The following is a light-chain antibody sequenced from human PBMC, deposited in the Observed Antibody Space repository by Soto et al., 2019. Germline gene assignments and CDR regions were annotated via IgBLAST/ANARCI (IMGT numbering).Light chain of an antibody. CDR1: SSDIGAYKY. CDR2: EVS. Sequence: QSALTQPVSVSGSPGQSVTISCTGTSSDIGAYKYVSWYQHHPGKSPRLLIYEVSNRPSGVSNRFSASKSGNTASLTISGLQTEDEADYFCFSFTTDWTHVFGTGTKVTVL. V-gene: IGLV2-14*01. CDR3: FSFTTDWTHV. J-gene: IGLJ1*01.